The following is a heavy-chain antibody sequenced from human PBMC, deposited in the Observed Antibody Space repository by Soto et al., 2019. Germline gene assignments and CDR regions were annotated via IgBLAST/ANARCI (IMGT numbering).Heavy chain of an antibody. D-gene: IGHD4-4*01. Sequence: SETLSLTCSLSGGSFTDHYWSWIRQPPGKGLEWIGEVRHGISTNYNPSLKSRVTMSEDMSKSQFSLSLNSVTAADTAVYYCARRSKWLQLRYFDYWGLGTLVTVSS. V-gene: IGHV4-34*01. CDR1: GGSFTDHY. CDR3: ARRSKWLQLRYFDY. J-gene: IGHJ4*02. CDR2: VRHGIST.